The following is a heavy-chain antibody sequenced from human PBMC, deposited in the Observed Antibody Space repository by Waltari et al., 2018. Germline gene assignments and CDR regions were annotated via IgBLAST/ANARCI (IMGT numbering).Heavy chain of an antibody. Sequence: EVQLVESGGGLIQPGGSLRLSCAASGFTVSSNYMNWVRQAPGKGLEWVSVIYSGGSTYYADSVKGRFTISRDNSKNTLYIQMNSLRAEDTAVYYCARDYRGYYGSGSYKWYFDLWGRGTLVTVSS. CDR2: IYSGGST. D-gene: IGHD3-10*01. CDR1: GFTVSSNY. J-gene: IGHJ2*01. V-gene: IGHV3-53*01. CDR3: ARDYRGYYGSGSYKWYFDL.